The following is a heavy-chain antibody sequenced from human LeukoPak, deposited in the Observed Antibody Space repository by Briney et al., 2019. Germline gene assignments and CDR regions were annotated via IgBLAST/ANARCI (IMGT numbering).Heavy chain of an antibody. D-gene: IGHD3-3*01. CDR3: ARIITTVDAFDI. Sequence: PSQTLSLTCTVSGGSISSGGYYWSWIRQHPGKGLEWIGYIYYSGSTYYNPSLKSRVTISVDTSKNQFSLKLSSVTAADMAVYYCARIITTVDAFDIWGQGTMVTVSS. V-gene: IGHV4-31*03. J-gene: IGHJ3*02. CDR2: IYYSGST. CDR1: GGSISSGGYY.